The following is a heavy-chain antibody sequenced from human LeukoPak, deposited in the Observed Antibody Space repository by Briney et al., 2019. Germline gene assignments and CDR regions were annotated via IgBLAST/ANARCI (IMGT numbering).Heavy chain of an antibody. CDR3: AAVFRMSPFDY. CDR2: ISGDGGST. V-gene: IGHV3-43*02. J-gene: IGHJ4*02. D-gene: IGHD1-14*01. Sequence: GGSLRLSCAASGFTFYDYAMHWVRQAPGEGLEWVSLISGDGGSTYYADSVKGRFTISRDNSKNSLYPQMNSLRTEDTALYYCAAVFRMSPFDYWGQGTLVTVSS. CDR1: GFTFYDYA.